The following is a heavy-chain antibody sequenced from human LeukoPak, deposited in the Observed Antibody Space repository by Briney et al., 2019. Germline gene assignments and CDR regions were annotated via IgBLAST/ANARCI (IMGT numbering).Heavy chain of an antibody. CDR1: GFTFSSYS. D-gene: IGHD3-10*01. CDR2: ISSSSSTI. J-gene: IGHJ4*02. Sequence: GGSLRLSCAASGFTFSSYSMNWVRQAPGKGLEWVSYISSSSSTIYYADSVKGRSTISRDNAKNSLYLQMNSLRAEDTAVYYCARAESYYGSGSYAYWGQGTLVTVSS. V-gene: IGHV3-48*01. CDR3: ARAESYYGSGSYAY.